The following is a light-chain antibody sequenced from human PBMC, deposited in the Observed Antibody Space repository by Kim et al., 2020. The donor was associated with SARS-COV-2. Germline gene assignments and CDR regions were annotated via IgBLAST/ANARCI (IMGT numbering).Light chain of an antibody. V-gene: IGLV2-14*01. J-gene: IGLJ2*01. CDR1: SSDIHSYKY. CDR3: SSYTNSSTLEV. Sequence: QSVLTQPASVSGSPGQSITISCTGASSDIHSYKYVSWYQHHPGKAPRLMIYEVSNRPSGVSNRFSGSRSGDTASLTISRLQAEDEADYYCSSYTNSSTLEVFGGGTQLTVL. CDR2: EVS.